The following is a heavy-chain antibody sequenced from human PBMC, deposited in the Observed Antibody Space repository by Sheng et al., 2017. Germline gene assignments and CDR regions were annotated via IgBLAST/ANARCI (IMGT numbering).Heavy chain of an antibody. Sequence: QVQLQQWGAGLLKPSETLSLTCAVYGGSFSGYYWSWIRQPPGKGLEWIGEINHSGSTNYNPSLKSRVTISVDTSKNQFSLKLSSVTAADTAVYYCARGAGYCSSTSCYPYYYYYGMDVWGRTGPRSPSP. D-gene: IGHD2-2*01. CDR1: GGSFSGYY. CDR2: INHSGST. V-gene: IGHV4-34*01. J-gene: IGHJ6*02. CDR3: ARGAGYCSSTSCYPYYYYYGMDV.